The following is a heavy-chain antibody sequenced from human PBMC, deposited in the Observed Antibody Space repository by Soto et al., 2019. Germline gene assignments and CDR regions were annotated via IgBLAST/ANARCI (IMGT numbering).Heavy chain of an antibody. CDR2: IFQSGST. J-gene: IGHJ5*01. CDR3: ARGRGRYSSGWSWFDS. CDR1: GGTIRVPYW. V-gene: IGHV4-4*02. Sequence: PSETLSLTCGVSGGTIRVPYWWTCARQPPGRGLEWIGEIFQSGSTYYTPSLESRVTISVDKSKNQFSLTLTSVTAADTAVYFCARGRGRYSSGWSWFDSWGQGILVTVSS. D-gene: IGHD6-19*01.